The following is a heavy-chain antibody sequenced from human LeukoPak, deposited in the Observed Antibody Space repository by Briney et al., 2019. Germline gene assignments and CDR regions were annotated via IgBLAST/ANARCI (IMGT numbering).Heavy chain of an antibody. J-gene: IGHJ6*03. CDR2: IYYSGST. CDR3: ARTTEGGYTYDYFYYYYMDV. V-gene: IGHV4-59*01. CDR1: GGSISDYY. Sequence: SETLSLTCTVSGGSISDYYWSWIRQPPGKGLEWIGYIYYSGSTNYNPSLRSRVTISVDTSKNQFSLKLSSVTAADTAVYYCARTTEGGYTYDYFYYYYMDVWGKGTTVTISS. D-gene: IGHD5-18*01.